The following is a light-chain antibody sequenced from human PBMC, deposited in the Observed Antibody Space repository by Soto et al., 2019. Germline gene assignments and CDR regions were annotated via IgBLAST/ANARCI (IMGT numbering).Light chain of an antibody. CDR1: QSISRW. J-gene: IGKJ1*01. Sequence: EIQMTQSPSTRSASVVSRVTITCRASQSISRWLAWHQQKPGKAPKVLIYDASSLESGVPSRFSGSGSGTDYILTISSLQPDDFATYYCQYYSAVWAFGQGTKVDIK. CDR3: QYYSAVWA. V-gene: IGKV1-5*01. CDR2: DAS.